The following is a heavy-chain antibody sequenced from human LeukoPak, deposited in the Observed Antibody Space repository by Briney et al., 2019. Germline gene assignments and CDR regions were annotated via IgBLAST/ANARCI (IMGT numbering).Heavy chain of an antibody. Sequence: GASVKVSCKASGYTFTGYYMHWVRQAPGQGLGWMGWINPNSGGTNYAQKFQGRVTMTRDTSISTAYMELSRLRSDDTAVYYCARGLWFGEFNPLYYYMDVWGKGTTVTVSS. V-gene: IGHV1-2*02. D-gene: IGHD3-10*01. J-gene: IGHJ6*03. CDR2: INPNSGGT. CDR1: GYTFTGYY. CDR3: ARGLWFGEFNPLYYYMDV.